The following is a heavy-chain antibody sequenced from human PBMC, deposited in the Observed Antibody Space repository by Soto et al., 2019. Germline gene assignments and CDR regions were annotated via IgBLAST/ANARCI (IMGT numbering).Heavy chain of an antibody. CDR3: ASGVREYSSAPPHF. CDR1: GGSFSTHV. CDR2: IIPVFGTT. J-gene: IGHJ4*02. V-gene: IGHV1-69*01. Sequence: QVQLVQSWAEVKKPGSSVSVSCKAFGGSFSTHVVNWVRQAPGQGLEWVGLIIPVFGTTDYAQHFHGRVTITADESTRTAFLEVSSLRSEDTAVYYCASGVREYSSAPPHFWGQGTLVSVSS. D-gene: IGHD5-12*01.